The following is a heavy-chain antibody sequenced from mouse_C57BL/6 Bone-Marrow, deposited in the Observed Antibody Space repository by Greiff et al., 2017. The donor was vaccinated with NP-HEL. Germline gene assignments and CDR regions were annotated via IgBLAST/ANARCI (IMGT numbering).Heavy chain of an antibody. CDR1: GFNIKDDY. V-gene: IGHV14-4*01. CDR3: TTPIYYDYDGFAY. D-gene: IGHD2-4*01. CDR2: IDPENGDT. Sequence: VQLKESGAELVRPGASVKLSCTASGFNIKDDYMHWVKQRPEQGLEWIGWIDPENGDTEYASKFQGKATITADTSSNTAYLQLSSLTSEDTAVYYCTTPIYYDYDGFAYWGQGTLVTVSA. J-gene: IGHJ3*01.